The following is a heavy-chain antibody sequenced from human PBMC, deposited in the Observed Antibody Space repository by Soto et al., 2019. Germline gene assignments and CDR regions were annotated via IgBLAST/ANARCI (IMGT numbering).Heavy chain of an antibody. Sequence: TSETLSLTCTVSGGSISSYYGGWFRQPPGKGLEWIGYIYYSGSTTYHPSLKSRVTISVDTSKNQFSLKLRSVTAADTAVYYCARMWSGYNSHWGQGTLVTVSS. D-gene: IGHD6-25*01. V-gene: IGHV4-59*12. J-gene: IGHJ4*02. CDR1: GGSISSYY. CDR2: IYYSGST. CDR3: ARMWSGYNSH.